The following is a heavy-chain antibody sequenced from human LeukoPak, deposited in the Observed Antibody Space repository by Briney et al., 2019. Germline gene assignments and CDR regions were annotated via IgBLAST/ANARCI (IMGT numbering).Heavy chain of an antibody. J-gene: IGHJ6*03. V-gene: IGHV4-39*07. Sequence: SSEALSLTCTVSGGSISSSSYYWGWIRQPPGKGLEWIGSIYYSGSTYYNPSLKSRVTISVDTSKNQFSLKLSSVTAADTAVYYCARETSQKGAHYMDVWGKGTTVTISS. CDR2: IYYSGST. D-gene: IGHD3-16*01. CDR3: ARETSQKGAHYMDV. CDR1: GGSISSSSYY.